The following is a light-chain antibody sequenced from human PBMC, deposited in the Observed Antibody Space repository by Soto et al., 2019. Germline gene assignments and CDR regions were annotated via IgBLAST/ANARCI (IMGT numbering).Light chain of an antibody. CDR1: QSVLYTSNNKNY. CDR3: QQYYASPPT. J-gene: IGKJ1*01. V-gene: IGKV4-1*01. CDR2: WAS. Sequence: DIMMTQSPDSLAVSLGERATINCKSSQSVLYTSNNKNYLAGYQQKPRQSPKLRISWASTRESGVPDRFSGRGSGSDFTLSISGLQAEDVAVYYCQQYYASPPTFGQGTKVEIK.